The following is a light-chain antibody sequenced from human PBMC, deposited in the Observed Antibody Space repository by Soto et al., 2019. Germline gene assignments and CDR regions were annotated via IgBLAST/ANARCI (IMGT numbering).Light chain of an antibody. Sequence: EIGFAQSTATLSLSAGEICTLSCMAIQSVSNNYLAWYQQKPGQAPRLLIYGASNRATGIPDRFSGSGSGTDFTLTISRLEPEDFAVYYCQQYGSSGTFGQGTKVDIK. CDR1: QSVSNNY. J-gene: IGKJ1*01. CDR2: GAS. CDR3: QQYGSSGT. V-gene: IGKV3-20*01.